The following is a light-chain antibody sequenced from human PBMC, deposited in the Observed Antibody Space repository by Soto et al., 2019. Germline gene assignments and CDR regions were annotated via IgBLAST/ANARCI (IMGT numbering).Light chain of an antibody. CDR1: SSYIGAGYD. Sequence: QSVLTQPPSVSGAPGQRVTISCTGSSSYIGAGYDVHWYQQLPGTAPKLLIYANSNRPSGVPDRFSGSKSGTSASLAITGLHPYDDSYYYSQSYYCRLSAWVFAGGTKLTLL. CDR3: QSYYCRLSAWV. CDR2: ANS. J-gene: IGLJ3*02. V-gene: IGLV1-40*01.